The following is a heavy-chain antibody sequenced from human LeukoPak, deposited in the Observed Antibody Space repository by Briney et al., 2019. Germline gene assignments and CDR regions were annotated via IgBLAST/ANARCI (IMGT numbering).Heavy chain of an antibody. CDR2: MNPITGNT. V-gene: IGHV1-8*03. Sequence: GWMNPITGNTGYAQKFQDRVTITWDASISTAYMDLSSPRSEDTAVYYCARVGYSNSYDYWGQGTLVTVSS. J-gene: IGHJ4*02. CDR3: ARVGYSNSYDY. D-gene: IGHD1-26*01.